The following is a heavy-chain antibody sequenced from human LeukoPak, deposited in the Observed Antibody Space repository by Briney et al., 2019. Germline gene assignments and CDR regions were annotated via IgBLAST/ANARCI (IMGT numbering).Heavy chain of an antibody. J-gene: IGHJ4*02. CDR3: ARSRDGYNYHYFDN. D-gene: IGHD5-24*01. Sequence: SETLPLTCTVSGGSISNYYWSWIRQPPGKGLEWFGYIYYTGTTKYNPSLESRVTISLDTPKNQFSLKLSSVTAADTAVYHCARSRDGYNYHYFDNWGQGTLVTVSS. CDR2: IYYTGTT. V-gene: IGHV4-59*01. CDR1: GGSISNYY.